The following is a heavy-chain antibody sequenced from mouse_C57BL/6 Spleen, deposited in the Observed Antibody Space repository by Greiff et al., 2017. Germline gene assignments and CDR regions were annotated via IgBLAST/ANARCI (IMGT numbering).Heavy chain of an antibody. CDR2: INPNNGTT. V-gene: IGHV1-39*01. Sequence: VQLQQSGPELAKPGASVKISCKASGYSFTDYNMNWVKQSNGKSLEWIGVINPNNGTTSYNQKFKGKATLTADQSSSTAYMQLNSLTSEDSAVYSCARGDDNYGSSYSKFAYWGQGTPLTVSS. CDR3: ARGDDNYGSSYSKFAY. CDR1: GYSFTDYN. D-gene: IGHD1-1*01. J-gene: IGHJ2*01.